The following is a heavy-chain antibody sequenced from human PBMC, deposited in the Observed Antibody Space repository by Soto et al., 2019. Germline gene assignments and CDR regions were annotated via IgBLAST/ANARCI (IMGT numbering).Heavy chain of an antibody. CDR1: GGSFSGYY. D-gene: IGHD3-10*01. CDR2: INHSGST. Sequence: QVQLQQWGAGLLKPSETLSLTCAVYGGSFSGYYWSWIRQPPGKGLEWIGEINHSGSTNYNPSLKSRVTISVDTSKNQFSLKLSSVTAADTAVYYCARGRMVRGDYFDYWGQGTLVTVSS. CDR3: ARGRMVRGDYFDY. J-gene: IGHJ4*02. V-gene: IGHV4-34*01.